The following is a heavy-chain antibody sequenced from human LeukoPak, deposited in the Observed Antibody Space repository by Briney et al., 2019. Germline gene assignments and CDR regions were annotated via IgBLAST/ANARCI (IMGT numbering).Heavy chain of an antibody. V-gene: IGHV4-38-2*02. CDR3: ARCRPGSYFKAFDI. D-gene: IGHD3-10*01. CDR2: INHSGST. Sequence: SETLSLTCTVSAYSISSGYCWGWIRQPPGKGLEWIGEINHSGSTNYNPSLKSRVTISVDTSKNQFSLKLSSVTAADTAVYYCARCRPGSYFKAFDIWGQGTMVTVSS. CDR1: AYSISSGYC. J-gene: IGHJ3*02.